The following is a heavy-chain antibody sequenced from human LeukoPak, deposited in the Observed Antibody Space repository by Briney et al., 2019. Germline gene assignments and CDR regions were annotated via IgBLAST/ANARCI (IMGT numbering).Heavy chain of an antibody. CDR1: GFTFSNAW. CDR2: IKSKTDGWTT. CDR3: TTGISYYEDNY. J-gene: IGHJ4*02. Sequence: GGSLRLSCAASGFTFSNAWMSWVRQAPGKGLEWVGRIKSKTDGWTTDYAAPVKGIFTISRDDSKNTLYLQMNSLKTEDTAVYYCTTGISYYEDNYWGQGTLVTVSS. D-gene: IGHD1-26*01. V-gene: IGHV3-15*01.